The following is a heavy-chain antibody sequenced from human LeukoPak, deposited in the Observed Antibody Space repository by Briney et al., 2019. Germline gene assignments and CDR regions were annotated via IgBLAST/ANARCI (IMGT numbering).Heavy chain of an antibody. CDR3: ARGGGLDV. CDR1: GFIFSSYA. Sequence: GGSLRLSCAASGFIFSSYAMNWARQAPGKGLEWVASINHNGNVNYYVDSVKGRFTISRDNAKNSLYLQMSSLRAEDTAVYFCARGGGLDVWGQGATVTVSS. CDR2: INHNGNVN. D-gene: IGHD3-16*01. V-gene: IGHV3-7*03. J-gene: IGHJ6*02.